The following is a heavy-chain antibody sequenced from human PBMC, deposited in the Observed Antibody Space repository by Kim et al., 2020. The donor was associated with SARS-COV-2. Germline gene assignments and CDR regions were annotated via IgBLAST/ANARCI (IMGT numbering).Heavy chain of an antibody. Sequence: GWSLRLSCAASGFGFSTNAMGWVRQAPGKGLEWVSSISGTGTDLYYADSVRSRFTISRDIGKSTLYLQMNSLRAEDTALYYCAKDIWDYSGMDVWGQGTTVTVSS. D-gene: IGHD3-10*01. J-gene: IGHJ6*02. CDR3: AKDIWDYSGMDV. CDR2: ISGTGTDL. CDR1: GFGFSTNA. V-gene: IGHV3-23*01.